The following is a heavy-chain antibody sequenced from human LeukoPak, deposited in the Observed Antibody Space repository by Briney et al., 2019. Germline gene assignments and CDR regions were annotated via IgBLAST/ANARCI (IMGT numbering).Heavy chain of an antibody. CDR1: GFTFTNYG. J-gene: IGHJ3*02. Sequence: PGGSLRPSCAASGFTFTNYGMHWVRQAPGKGLEWVAIISFDGRIEYYVDSVKGRLTISRDKSKNTLYLQMNSLRPEDTAVYYCARGAGGYDWNDAFDIWGQGTMVTVSS. D-gene: IGHD5-12*01. CDR2: ISFDGRIE. CDR3: ARGAGGYDWNDAFDI. V-gene: IGHV3-30*03.